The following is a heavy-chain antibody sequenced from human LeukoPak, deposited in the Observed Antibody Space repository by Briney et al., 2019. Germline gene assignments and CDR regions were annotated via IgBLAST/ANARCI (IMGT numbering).Heavy chain of an antibody. J-gene: IGHJ4*02. Sequence: RASVKVSCKASGYTFTGYYMHWVRQAPGQGLEWMGWINPNSGGTNYAQKFQGWVTMTRDTSISTAYMELSRLRSDDTAVYYCARNRDYYGSGFDYWGQGTLVTVSS. CDR2: INPNSGGT. D-gene: IGHD3-10*01. CDR1: GYTFTGYY. V-gene: IGHV1-2*04. CDR3: ARNRDYYGSGFDY.